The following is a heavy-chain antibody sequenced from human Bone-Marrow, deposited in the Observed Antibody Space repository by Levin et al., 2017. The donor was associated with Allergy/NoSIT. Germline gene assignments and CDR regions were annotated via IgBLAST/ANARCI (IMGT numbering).Heavy chain of an antibody. CDR1: GGSISSYY. V-gene: IGHV4-59*01. Sequence: SETLSLTCTVSGGSISSYYWSWIRQPPGKGLEWIGYIYYSGSTNYNPSLKSRVIILVDTSKNQFSLRLSSVTAADTAVYCCATVRATTAYWGQGTLVTVSS. CDR2: IYYSGST. J-gene: IGHJ4*02. CDR3: ATVRATTAY. D-gene: IGHD1-26*01.